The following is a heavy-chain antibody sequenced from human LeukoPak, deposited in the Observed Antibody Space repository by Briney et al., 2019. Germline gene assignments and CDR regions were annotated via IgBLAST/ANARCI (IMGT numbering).Heavy chain of an antibody. D-gene: IGHD6-19*01. Sequence: ASVKVSCKASGYTFTSYDINWVRQATGQGLEWMGWMNPNSGNTGYAQKFQGRVTMARNTSISTAYMELSSLRSEDTAVYYCARGSGWYRRNWFDPWGQGTLVTVSS. CDR3: ARGSGWYRRNWFDP. V-gene: IGHV1-8*01. CDR2: MNPNSGNT. CDR1: GYTFTSYD. J-gene: IGHJ5*02.